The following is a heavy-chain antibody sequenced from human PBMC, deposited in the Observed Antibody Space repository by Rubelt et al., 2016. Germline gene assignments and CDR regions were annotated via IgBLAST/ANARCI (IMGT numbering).Heavy chain of an antibody. Sequence: EVQLVESGGGLIQPGGSLRLSCEVSGFTVSSNYMSWVRQAPGKGLEWVSVFYSGGTTYYADSVKGRFTISRDNSKNTLYLQMNSLRAEDTAVYYCAMTATGSWGLGTLVTVSS. CDR2: FYSGGTT. CDR1: GFTVSSNY. CDR3: AMTATGS. V-gene: IGHV3-53*01. J-gene: IGHJ5*02. D-gene: IGHD2-21*02.